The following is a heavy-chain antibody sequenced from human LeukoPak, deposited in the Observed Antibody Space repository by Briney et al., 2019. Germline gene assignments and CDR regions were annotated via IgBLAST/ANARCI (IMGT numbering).Heavy chain of an antibody. CDR2: TRNKANSYTT. V-gene: IGHV3-72*01. J-gene: IGHJ4*02. CDR3: ARGATRYYYDSSGYYYFDY. Sequence: GGSLRLSCAASGFTFSDHYMDWVRQAPGKGLEWVGRTRNKANSYTTEYAASVNGRFTISRDDSKNSLYLQMNSLKTEDTAVYYCARGATRYYYDSSGYYYFDYWGQGTLVTVSS. CDR1: GFTFSDHY. D-gene: IGHD3-22*01.